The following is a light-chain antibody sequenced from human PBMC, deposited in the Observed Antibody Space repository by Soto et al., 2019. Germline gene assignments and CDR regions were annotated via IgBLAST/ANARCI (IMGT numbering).Light chain of an antibody. CDR1: QSVSSSY. Sequence: EIVFTQSPGTLSLSPGERATLSCRASQSVSSSYLAWYQQKPGRAPRLLIYGASSRATGIPDRFSGSGSGTDFTLTISRLEPEDFAVYYCQQYGSSPWTFGQGTKV. CDR3: QQYGSSPWT. J-gene: IGKJ1*01. CDR2: GAS. V-gene: IGKV3-20*01.